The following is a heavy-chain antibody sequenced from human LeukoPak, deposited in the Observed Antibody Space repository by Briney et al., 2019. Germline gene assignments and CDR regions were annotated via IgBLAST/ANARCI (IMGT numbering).Heavy chain of an antibody. Sequence: GGSLRLSCAGSGFTFSSNALSWVRHAPGKGLEWVSAISTSGGNTYYADSVRGRFTISRDNSKNTLYLQMNTLRAEDTAVYYCATTKQARRYFDYWGQGTLVTVSS. V-gene: IGHV3-23*01. CDR2: ISTSGGNT. J-gene: IGHJ4*02. D-gene: IGHD1-1*01. CDR1: GFTFSSNA. CDR3: ATTKQARRYFDY.